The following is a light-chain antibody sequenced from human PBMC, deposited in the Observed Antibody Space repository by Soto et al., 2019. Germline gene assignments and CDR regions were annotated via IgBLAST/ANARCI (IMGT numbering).Light chain of an antibody. CDR1: QGITTS. Sequence: IQLTQSPSSLSASVGDTVTIACRASQGITTSLVWYQQQPGKAPKLLIHGASTLQSGVPSRFSGSGSGTDFTLTSSSLQPEDFATYSCQQRYRYPLTFGGGTKVEIK. CDR2: GAS. V-gene: IGKV1-9*01. J-gene: IGKJ4*01. CDR3: QQRYRYPLT.